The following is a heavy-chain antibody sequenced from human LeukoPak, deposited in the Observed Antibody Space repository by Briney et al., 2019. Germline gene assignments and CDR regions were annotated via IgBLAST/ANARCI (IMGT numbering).Heavy chain of an antibody. D-gene: IGHD1-26*01. J-gene: IGHJ4*02. CDR2: VNADGGNT. V-gene: IGHV3-23*01. CDR1: GFTFDNYR. Sequence: GGSLRLSCAVSGFTFDNYRMSWFRQAPGKGMEWVSTVNADGGNTYYADSVKGRFTISRDNSKSTLILQMNSLRVEDTALYYCTKRVKYGGTWDHFADWGQGTLVTVSS. CDR3: TKRVKYGGTWDHFAD.